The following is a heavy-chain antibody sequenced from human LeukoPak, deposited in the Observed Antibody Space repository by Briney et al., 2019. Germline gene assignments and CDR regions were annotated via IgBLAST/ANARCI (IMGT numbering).Heavy chain of an antibody. CDR1: GGSISDYY. CDR2: IYYSGST. V-gene: IGHV4-39*07. CDR3: ARGRDDFPHYYMDV. D-gene: IGHD3-3*01. Sequence: PSETLSLTCIISGGSISDYYWGWLRQPPGKGLEWIGSIYYSGSTYYNPSLKSRVTISVDTSKNQFSLKLSSVTAADTAVYYCARGRDDFPHYYMDVWGKGTTVTVSS. J-gene: IGHJ6*03.